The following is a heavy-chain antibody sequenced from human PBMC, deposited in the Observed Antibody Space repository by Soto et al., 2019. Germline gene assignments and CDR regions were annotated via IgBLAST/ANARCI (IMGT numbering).Heavy chain of an antibody. CDR3: AKSPPAVAGYFDY. D-gene: IGHD6-19*01. V-gene: IGHV3-30*18. J-gene: IGHJ4*02. CDR2: TSYDGSNG. CDR1: GFTFSSSG. Sequence: QVQLVESGGGVVQPGRSLRLSCAVSGFTFSSSGMHWVRQAPGKGLEWVAVTSYDGSNGYYADSVRGRFIISRDNSKNTLYLQMNSLRTEDTAVYFCAKSPPAVAGYFDYWGQGTLVTVSS.